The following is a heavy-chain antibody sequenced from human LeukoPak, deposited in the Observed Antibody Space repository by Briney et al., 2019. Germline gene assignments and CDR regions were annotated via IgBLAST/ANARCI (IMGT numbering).Heavy chain of an antibody. CDR2: ISNSGSYI. D-gene: IGHD2-21*01. J-gene: IGHJ5*02. Sequence: PGGSLRLSCAASGFTFNIYWMHWVRQAPGKGLEWVSSISNSGSYIYYADSAKGRFTISRDNAKNSLYLQMNSLRAEDTAVYYCARTLACVGASSPPLYTWGQGDLVTVS. V-gene: IGHV3-21*01. CDR3: ARTLACVGASSPPLYT. CDR1: GFTFNIYW.